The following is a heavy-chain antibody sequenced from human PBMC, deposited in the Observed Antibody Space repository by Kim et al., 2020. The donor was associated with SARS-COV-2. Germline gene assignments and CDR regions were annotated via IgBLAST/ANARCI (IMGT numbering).Heavy chain of an antibody. D-gene: IGHD3-10*01. CDR3: ARDPILWFGELSYGGYYYYYGMDV. CDR1: GFTFSSYS. CDR2: ISSSSSYI. Sequence: GGSLRLSCAASGFTFSSYSMNWVRQAPGKGLEWVSSISSSSSYIYYADSVKGRFTISRDNAKNSLYLQMNSLRAEDTAVYYCARDPILWFGELSYGGYYYYYGMDVWGQGTTVTVSS. J-gene: IGHJ6*02. V-gene: IGHV3-21*01.